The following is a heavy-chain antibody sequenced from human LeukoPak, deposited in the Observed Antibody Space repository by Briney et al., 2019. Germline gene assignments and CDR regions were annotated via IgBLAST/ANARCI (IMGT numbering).Heavy chain of an antibody. CDR2: IIPIFGTA. CDR1: GGTFSSYA. CDR3: AISNTIFGGNWFDP. Sequence: EASVKVSCKASGGTFSSYAISWVRQAPGQGLEWMGGIIPIFGTANYAQKFQGRVTITADESTSTAYMELSSLGSEDTAVYYCAISNTIFGGNWFDPWGQGTLVTVSS. J-gene: IGHJ5*02. V-gene: IGHV1-69*01. D-gene: IGHD3-3*01.